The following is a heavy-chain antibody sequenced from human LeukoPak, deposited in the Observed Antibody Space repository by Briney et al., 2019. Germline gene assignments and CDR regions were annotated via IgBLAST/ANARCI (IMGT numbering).Heavy chain of an antibody. Sequence: GASVKVSCKASGYTFTGYYMHWVRQAPGQGLEWMGWINPNSGGTNYAQKFQGRVTMTRDTSISTAYMELSRLRSDDTAVYYCALDCSSTSCYPEGDYWGQGTLVTVSS. CDR2: INPNSGGT. J-gene: IGHJ4*02. CDR1: GYTFTGYY. V-gene: IGHV1-2*02. D-gene: IGHD2-2*01. CDR3: ALDCSSTSCYPEGDY.